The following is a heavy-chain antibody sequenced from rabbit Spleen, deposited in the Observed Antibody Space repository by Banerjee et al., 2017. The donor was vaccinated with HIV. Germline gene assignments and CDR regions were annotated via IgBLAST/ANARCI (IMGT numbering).Heavy chain of an antibody. V-gene: IGHV1S45*01. CDR3: ARGSATMTMVITGYYLSL. D-gene: IGHD2-1*01. J-gene: IGHJ4*01. CDR2: IYAGSSGST. Sequence: QEQLVESGGGLVKPEGSLKLSCKASGFTLSSYYMNWVRQAPGKGLECGACIYAGSSGSTYYANWAKGRLTISKASSTTVTLQMTSLTVADTATYFCARGSATMTMVITGYYLSLWGPGTLVTVS. CDR1: GFTLSSYYM.